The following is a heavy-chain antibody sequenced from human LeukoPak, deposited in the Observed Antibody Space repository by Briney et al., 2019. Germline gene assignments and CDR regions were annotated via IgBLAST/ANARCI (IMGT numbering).Heavy chain of an antibody. CDR2: IIPILGIA. CDR3: ARDPEGGTNWFDP. V-gene: IGHV1-69*04. Sequence: SVKVSCEASGGTFSSYAISWVRQAPGQGLEWMGRIIPILGIANYAQKFQGRVTITADKSTSTAYMELSSLRSEDTAVYYCARDPEGGTNWFDPWGQGTLVTVSS. D-gene: IGHD1-26*01. CDR1: GGTFSSYA. J-gene: IGHJ5*02.